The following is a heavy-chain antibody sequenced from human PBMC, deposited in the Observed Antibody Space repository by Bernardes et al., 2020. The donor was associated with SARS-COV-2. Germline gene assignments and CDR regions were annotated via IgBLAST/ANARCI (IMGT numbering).Heavy chain of an antibody. J-gene: IGHJ6*02. CDR3: ARVGPHEDTVMEGPYYYARDG. CDR2: IYYSGST. CDR1: GGSISSGDYY. V-gene: IGHV4-30-4*01. D-gene: IGHD5-18*01. Sequence: SETLSLTCTVSGGSISSGDYYWSWIRQPPGKGLEWIGYIYYSGSTYYNPSLKSRVTISVDTSKNQFSLSLSSVTAADTAVYFFARVGPHEDTVMEGPYYYARDGWGQGTTVTVSS.